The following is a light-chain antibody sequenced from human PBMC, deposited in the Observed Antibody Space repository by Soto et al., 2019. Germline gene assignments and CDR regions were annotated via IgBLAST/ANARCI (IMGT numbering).Light chain of an antibody. CDR2: KAS. J-gene: IGKJ1*01. CDR1: QTISSW. Sequence: DIQMTQSPSTLSGSVGDRVTITCRASQTISSWLAWYQQKPGKAPKLLIYKASTLKSGVPSRFSGSGFGTDFTLTISSLQPEDFATYYCQQYNYFPATFGQWTKVDIK. V-gene: IGKV1-5*03. CDR3: QQYNYFPAT.